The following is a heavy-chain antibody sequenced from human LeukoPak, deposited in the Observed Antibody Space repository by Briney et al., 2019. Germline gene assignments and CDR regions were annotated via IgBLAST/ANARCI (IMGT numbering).Heavy chain of an antibody. Sequence: GASVKVSCKASGYTFTSYGISWVRQAPGQGLEWMGWINPNSGGTNYAQKFQGRVTMTRDTSISTAYMELSRLRSDDTAVYYCARGGLRLGELSPGGFDYWGQGTLVTVSS. CDR2: INPNSGGT. CDR1: GYTFTSYG. J-gene: IGHJ4*02. V-gene: IGHV1-2*02. CDR3: ARGGLRLGELSPGGFDY. D-gene: IGHD3-16*02.